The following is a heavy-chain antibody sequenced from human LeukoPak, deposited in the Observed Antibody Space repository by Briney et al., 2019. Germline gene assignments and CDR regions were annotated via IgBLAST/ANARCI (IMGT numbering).Heavy chain of an antibody. CDR2: IYYSGST. Sequence: SETLSLTCTVSGGSISSSNYYWGWIRQPPGKGLEWIGSIYYSGSTYYNPSLKSRVTISVDTSKNQFSLKLSSVAAADTAVYYCARGYNYGYRYYYFDYWGQGTLVTVSS. CDR1: GGSISSSNYY. J-gene: IGHJ4*02. CDR3: ARGYNYGYRYYYFDY. D-gene: IGHD5-18*01. V-gene: IGHV4-39*01.